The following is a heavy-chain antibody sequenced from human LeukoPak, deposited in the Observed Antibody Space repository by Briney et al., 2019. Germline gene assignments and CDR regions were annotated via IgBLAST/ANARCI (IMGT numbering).Heavy chain of an antibody. J-gene: IGHJ4*02. Sequence: ESGPTLVKPTQTLTLTCTFSGFSLSTSGVGVGWIRQPPGKALEWLALIYWDDDKRYSPSLKSRLTITKDTSKNQVVLTMTNMDPVDTATYYCARQKDGNDYGDYTVCYFDYWGQGTLVTVSS. CDR3: ARQKDGNDYGDYTVCYFDY. CDR1: GFSLSTSGVG. D-gene: IGHD4-17*01. V-gene: IGHV2-5*02. CDR2: IYWDDDK.